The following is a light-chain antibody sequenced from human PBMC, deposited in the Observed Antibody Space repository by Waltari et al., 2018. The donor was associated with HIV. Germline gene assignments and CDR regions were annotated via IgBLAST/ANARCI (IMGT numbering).Light chain of an antibody. Sequence: QSALTQPASISGSPGQPVPISCPGTSRDLQLYDSVSWYQQLPAKAPQLIIFKLSLRPSGISHRFSGSKSGNTASLTISGLQAEDEADYYCSSYTVRNTLIFGGGTKLTVL. CDR2: KLS. V-gene: IGLV2-14*03. J-gene: IGLJ2*01. CDR3: SSYTVRNTLI. CDR1: SRDLQLYDS.